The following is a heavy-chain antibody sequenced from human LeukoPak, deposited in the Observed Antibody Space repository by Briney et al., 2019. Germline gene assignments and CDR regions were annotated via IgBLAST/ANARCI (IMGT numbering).Heavy chain of an antibody. Sequence: GASVKVSCKASGYSFTNYAMNRVRQAPGQGLEWMGWMNPNSGNTGYAQKFQGRVTITRNTSISTAYMELSSLRSEDTAVYYCARAQRRYCGGDCYSKWGQGTLVTVSS. D-gene: IGHD2-21*02. V-gene: IGHV1-8*03. CDR3: ARAQRRYCGGDCYSK. J-gene: IGHJ4*02. CDR1: GYSFTNYA. CDR2: MNPNSGNT.